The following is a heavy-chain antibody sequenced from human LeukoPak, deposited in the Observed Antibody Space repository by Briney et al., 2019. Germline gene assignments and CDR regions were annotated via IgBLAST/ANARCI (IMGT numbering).Heavy chain of an antibody. V-gene: IGHV3-23*01. D-gene: IGHD2-2*01. Sequence: GGSLRLSCAASGFTFSSYGMSWVRQAPGKGLEWVSAISGSGGNTYYADSVKGRFTISRDNSKNTLYLQMNSLRAEDTAVYYCAKSHTSSYEENWGQGILVTVSS. CDR3: AKSHTSSYEEN. CDR2: ISGSGGNT. J-gene: IGHJ4*02. CDR1: GFTFSSYG.